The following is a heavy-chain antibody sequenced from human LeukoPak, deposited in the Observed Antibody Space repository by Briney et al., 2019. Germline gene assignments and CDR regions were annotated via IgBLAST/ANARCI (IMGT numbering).Heavy chain of an antibody. D-gene: IGHD3-22*01. CDR2: IRYDGSNK. V-gene: IGHV3-30*02. Sequence: PGGSLRLSCAASGFTFSTYGMHWVRQAPGKGLEWVAFIRYDGSNKYYADSVKGRFTISRDNSKNTLYLQMNSLRAEDTAVYYCAKDFRYYDSTYYFDYWGQGTLVTVSS. CDR1: GFTFSTYG. CDR3: AKDFRYYDSTYYFDY. J-gene: IGHJ4*02.